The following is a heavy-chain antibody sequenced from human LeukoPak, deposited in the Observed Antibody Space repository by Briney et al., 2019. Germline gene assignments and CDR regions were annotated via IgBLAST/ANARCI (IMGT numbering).Heavy chain of an antibody. D-gene: IGHD5-12*01. CDR3: AKNSGNGDKIPFHY. V-gene: IGHV3-23*01. J-gene: IGHJ4*02. CDR2: ISGSFGST. CDR1: GFTFSSFS. Sequence: GGSLRLSCAASGFTFSSFSMSSVRQPPGRGLDGVSAISGSFGSTYYADSVKGRFTISRDNPKNTLYLQMSSLRAEDTAVYYCAKNSGNGDKIPFHYWGQGTLVTVSS.